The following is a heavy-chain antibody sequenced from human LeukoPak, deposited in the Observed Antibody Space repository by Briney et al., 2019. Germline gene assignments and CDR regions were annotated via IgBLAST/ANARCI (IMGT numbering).Heavy chain of an antibody. Sequence: PGRSLRLSCAASGFTFSSYAMSWVRQAPGKGLEWVSAISGSGGSTYYADSVKGRFTISRDNSKNTLYLQMNSLRAEDTAVYYCASYYYGSGSYYPPYYYYYGMDVWGQGTTVTVSS. J-gene: IGHJ6*02. CDR1: GFTFSSYA. CDR2: ISGSGGST. CDR3: ASYYYGSGSYYPPYYYYYGMDV. D-gene: IGHD3-10*01. V-gene: IGHV3-23*01.